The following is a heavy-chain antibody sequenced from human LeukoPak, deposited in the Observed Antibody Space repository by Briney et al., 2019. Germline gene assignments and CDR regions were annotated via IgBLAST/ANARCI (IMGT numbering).Heavy chain of an antibody. Sequence: SETLSLTCTVSGGSISSYYWSWIRQPAGKGLEWIGRIHTSGSTNYNPSLKSRVTMSVDTSKNQFSLKLSSVTAADTAVYYCVRDNVPYSSGWYEGFDYWGQGTLVTVSS. V-gene: IGHV4-4*07. CDR1: GGSISSYY. D-gene: IGHD6-19*01. CDR2: IHTSGST. J-gene: IGHJ4*02. CDR3: VRDNVPYSSGWYEGFDY.